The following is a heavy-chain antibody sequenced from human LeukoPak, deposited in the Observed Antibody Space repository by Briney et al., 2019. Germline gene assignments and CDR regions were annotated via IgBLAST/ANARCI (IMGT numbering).Heavy chain of an antibody. V-gene: IGHV1-8*02. CDR1: GYTFTSYD. CDR2: ISTYNGDT. CDR3: ARASGSYPTSWYFDL. Sequence: ASVKVSCKASGYTFTSYDINWVRQATGQGLEWRGWISTYNGDTNYAQKFQGRVTMTRDTSTSTVYMELSSLRSEDTAVYYCARASGSYPTSWYFDLWGRGTLVTVSS. D-gene: IGHD1-26*01. J-gene: IGHJ2*01.